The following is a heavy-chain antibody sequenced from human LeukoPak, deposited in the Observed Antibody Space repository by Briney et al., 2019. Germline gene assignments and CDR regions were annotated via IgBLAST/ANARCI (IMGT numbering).Heavy chain of an antibody. CDR3: ARLTYYDFWSGYQVLYFDY. J-gene: IGHJ4*02. D-gene: IGHD3-3*01. V-gene: IGHV4-39*01. CDR2: IYYSGST. CDR1: LGSISISSYY. Sequence: PSETLSLTCTVSLGSISISSYYCGWIRQPPGKGLEWIGSIYYSGSTYYNPSLKRRVTISVDTSKNQFSLKLRSVPAADPAVYYCARLTYYDFWSGYQVLYFDYWGQGTLVTVS.